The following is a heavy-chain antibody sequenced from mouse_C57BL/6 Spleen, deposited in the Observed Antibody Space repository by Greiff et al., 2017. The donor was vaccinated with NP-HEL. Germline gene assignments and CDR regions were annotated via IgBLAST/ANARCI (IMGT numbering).Heavy chain of an antibody. CDR1: GYTFTDYN. Sequence: EVQLQQSGPELVKPGASVKMSCKASGYTFTDYNMHWVKQSHGKSLEWIGYINPNNGGTSYNQKFKGKATLTVNKSSSTAYMELRSLTSEDSAVYYCARSGVVRPLFDYWGQGTTLTVSS. V-gene: IGHV1-22*01. J-gene: IGHJ2*01. D-gene: IGHD1-1*01. CDR2: INPNNGGT. CDR3: ARSGVVRPLFDY.